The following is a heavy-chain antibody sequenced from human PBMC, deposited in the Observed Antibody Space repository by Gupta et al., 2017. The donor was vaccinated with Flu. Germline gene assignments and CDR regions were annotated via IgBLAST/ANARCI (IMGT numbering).Heavy chain of an antibody. CDR2: VSTASGDI. J-gene: IGHJ3*02. Sequence: APGQRSVWVGWVSTASGDINYARKLRGRVTMTTDASTSTVDMDLRSLRSDDTAVYFCAMGGHDYWGGSDAFDIWGQGTLVTVSS. D-gene: IGHD3-3*01. V-gene: IGHV1-18*01. CDR3: AMGGHDYWGGSDAFDI.